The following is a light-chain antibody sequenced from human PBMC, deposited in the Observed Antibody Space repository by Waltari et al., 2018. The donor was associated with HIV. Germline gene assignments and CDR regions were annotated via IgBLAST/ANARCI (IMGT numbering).Light chain of an antibody. CDR1: SSNIGAGYD. CDR2: ADD. Sequence: QSVLTQPPSVSGAPGQRVTISCTGSSSNIGAGYDVHWFQQLPGTAPKLLIYADDNRPSGVPDRFSGSKSGTSASLAITGLQAEDEADYYCQSYDSSLSGSFVFGTGTNVTVL. J-gene: IGLJ1*01. V-gene: IGLV1-40*01. CDR3: QSYDSSLSGSFV.